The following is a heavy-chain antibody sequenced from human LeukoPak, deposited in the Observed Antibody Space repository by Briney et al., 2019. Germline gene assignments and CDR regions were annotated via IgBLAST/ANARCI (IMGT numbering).Heavy chain of an antibody. J-gene: IGHJ4*02. CDR2: IGSGGTI. Sequence: GGSLRLSCVASGFTFSSYAMSWVRQAPGKGLEWVSSIGSGGTIYYADSVKGRFTISRDNSKNTLYLQMDSLRAEDTAVYYCAKYRCSSASCRGSFDNWGQGTLVTVSS. CDR3: AKYRCSSASCRGSFDN. D-gene: IGHD2-2*01. CDR1: GFTFSSYA. V-gene: IGHV3-23*01.